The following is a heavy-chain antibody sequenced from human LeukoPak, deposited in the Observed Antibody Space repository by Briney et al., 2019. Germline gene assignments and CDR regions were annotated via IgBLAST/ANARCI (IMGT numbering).Heavy chain of an antibody. CDR3: ARPSPWENWFDP. CDR2: INPSGGST. CDR1: GYTFTSYF. V-gene: IGHV1-46*01. J-gene: IGHJ5*02. D-gene: IGHD1-26*01. Sequence: ASVKVSCKASGYTFTSYFMHWVRQAPGQGLEWMGIINPSGGSTSYAQKFQGRVTMTRDTSTSTVYMELSSLRSEDTAVYYCARPSPWENWFDPWGQGTLVTVSS.